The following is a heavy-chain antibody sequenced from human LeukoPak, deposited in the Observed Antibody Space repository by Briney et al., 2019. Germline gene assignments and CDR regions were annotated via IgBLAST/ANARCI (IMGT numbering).Heavy chain of an antibody. CDR3: AKDTWQFAPDYYYYMDV. D-gene: IGHD2-21*01. J-gene: IGHJ6*03. CDR2: VSGSGGGT. V-gene: IGHV3-23*01. CDR1: GFTFSSYA. Sequence: PGGSLRLSCAASGFTFSSYAMSWVRQAPGKGLEWVSAVSGSGGGTYYADSVKGQFTISRDNSKNTLYLQMNSLRAEDTALYYCAKDTWQFAPDYYYYMDVWGKGTTVTVSS.